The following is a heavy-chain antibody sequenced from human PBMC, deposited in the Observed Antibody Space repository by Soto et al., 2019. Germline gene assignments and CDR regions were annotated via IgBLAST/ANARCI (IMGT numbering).Heavy chain of an antibody. Sequence: EVQLLESGGGLVQPGGSLRLSCAASGFTFSSYAMSWVRQAPGKGLEWVSAISGSGGSTYYADSVKGRFTISRDNSKNPLYLQMNSLRAEDTAVYYCAKSVVVVPAAIFDIWGWYFDLWGRGTLVTVSS. D-gene: IGHD2-2*01. V-gene: IGHV3-23*01. J-gene: IGHJ2*01. CDR3: AKSVVVVPAAIFDIWGWYFDL. CDR1: GFTFSSYA. CDR2: ISGSGGST.